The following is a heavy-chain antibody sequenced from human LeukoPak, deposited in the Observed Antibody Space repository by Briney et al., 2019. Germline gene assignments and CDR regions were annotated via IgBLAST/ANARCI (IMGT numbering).Heavy chain of an antibody. CDR3: ATGYYDSSMDL. D-gene: IGHD3-22*01. CDR1: RFTFCLYE. CDR2: IGHSDVTV. Sequence: PGGSLRHSRTASRFTFCLYEMNWVPRAPGQGLGWVLYIGHSDVTVYYGASVKGRFNIPRDDAKNSLFLQMNGLRVEDGAVYYCATGYYDSSMDLWGQGTTDTVS. V-gene: IGHV3-48*03. J-gene: IGHJ6*02.